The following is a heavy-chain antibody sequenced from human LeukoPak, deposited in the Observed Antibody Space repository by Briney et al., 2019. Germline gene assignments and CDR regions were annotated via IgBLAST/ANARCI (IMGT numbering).Heavy chain of an antibody. CDR2: IYYSGST. CDR1: GGSISSGGYY. J-gene: IGHJ2*01. Sequence: PSQTLSLTCSVSGGSISSGGYYWSWIRQHPGKGLEWIGYIYYSGSTYYNPSLKSRVTISVDTPKNPFPLKLSSVTAADTAVYYWARGAYYDSSVYYVWYFDLWGRGTLVTVSS. CDR3: ARGAYYDSSVYYVWYFDL. V-gene: IGHV4-31*03. D-gene: IGHD3-22*01.